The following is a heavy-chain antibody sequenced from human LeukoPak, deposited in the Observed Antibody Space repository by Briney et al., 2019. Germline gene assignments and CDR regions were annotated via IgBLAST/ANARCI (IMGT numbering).Heavy chain of an antibody. V-gene: IGHV3-7*01. CDR3: ARNLGYCSSTSCYTGTGDY. CDR2: IKQDKSEK. CDR1: GFPFSSYW. D-gene: IGHD2-2*02. Sequence: GSLKLSFAASGFPFSSYWMSWVRQAPGKGLEWVANIKQDKSEKYYVDSVKGRFTISRDNAKNSLYLQMNSLRAEDTAVYYCARNLGYCSSTSCYTGTGDYWGQGTLVTVSS. J-gene: IGHJ4*02.